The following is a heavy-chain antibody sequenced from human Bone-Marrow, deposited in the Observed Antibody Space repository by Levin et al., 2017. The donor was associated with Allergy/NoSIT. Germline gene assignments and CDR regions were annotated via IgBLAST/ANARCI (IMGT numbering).Heavy chain of an antibody. D-gene: IGHD3-16*01. CDR3: ATKGADY. V-gene: IGHV3-7*01. CDR1: GFTFSTYW. J-gene: IGHJ4*02. Sequence: SCVASGFTFSTYWMMWVRQAPGKGLEWVANINQDGTSKYYVDSVKGRFTISRDNAKKSLYLQMNSLRAEDTAVYYFATKGADYWGQGTLVTVSS. CDR2: INQDGTSK.